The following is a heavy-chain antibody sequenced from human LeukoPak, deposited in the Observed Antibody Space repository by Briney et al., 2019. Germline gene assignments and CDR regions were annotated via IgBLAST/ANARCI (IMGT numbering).Heavy chain of an antibody. D-gene: IGHD1-26*01. CDR3: ARQSFAPFQVGPETPIES. CDR2: IYTSGST. CDR1: GGSISSYY. J-gene: IGHJ4*02. V-gene: IGHV4-4*07. Sequence: PSETQSLTCTVSGGSISSYYWSWIRQPAGKGLEWIGRIYTSGSTNYNPSLKSRVTMSVDTSKNQFSLKLSSVTAADTAVYYCARQSFAPFQVGPETPIESWGQGTLVTVSS.